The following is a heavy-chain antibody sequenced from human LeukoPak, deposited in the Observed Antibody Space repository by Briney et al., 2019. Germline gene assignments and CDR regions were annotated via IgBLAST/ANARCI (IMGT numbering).Heavy chain of an antibody. CDR2: INANSGGT. J-gene: IGHJ4*02. CDR1: GYTFADYF. D-gene: IGHD1-26*01. CDR3: ARDVSSTPNWEFDY. V-gene: IGHV1-2*06. Sequence: ASVKVSCKTSGYTFADYFIHWVRQAPGHGLEWMGRINANSGGTEYQQKFQGRVTMTRDTSISTAYVEVNWLISDDTAIYYCARDVSSTPNWEFDYWGQGTLVTVSS.